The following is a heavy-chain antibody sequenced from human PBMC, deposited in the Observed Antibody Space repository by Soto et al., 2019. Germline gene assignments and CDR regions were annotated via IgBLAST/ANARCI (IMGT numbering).Heavy chain of an antibody. CDR3: ARDDYYDGSGYRLREIDY. CDR2: ISQNESDK. D-gene: IGHD3-22*01. V-gene: IGHV3-30-3*01. Sequence: QVQLVEAGGAVVQPGRSLRLSCAVSGFTLRNYAMHWVRQAPGKGLEWVALISQNESDKPYPDYVKGRFTTSRYSYTNTLYLQTNSLRLEDTAVYYCARDDYYDGSGYRLREIDYWGQGTLVVVSS. CDR1: GFTLRNYA. J-gene: IGHJ4*02.